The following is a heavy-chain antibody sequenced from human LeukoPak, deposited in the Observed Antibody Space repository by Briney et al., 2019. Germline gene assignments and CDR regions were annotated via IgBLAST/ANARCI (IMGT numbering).Heavy chain of an antibody. D-gene: IGHD3-22*01. CDR2: IQYDGSNK. Sequence: PGGSLRLSCAASGFTFSSYGMHWVRQAPGKGLEWVAFIQYDGSNKYYADSVKGRFTISRDNSKNTLYLQMNSLRAEDTAVYYCAKDKITMIPEYYFDYWGQGTLVTVSS. V-gene: IGHV3-30*02. CDR3: AKDKITMIPEYYFDY. J-gene: IGHJ4*02. CDR1: GFTFSSYG.